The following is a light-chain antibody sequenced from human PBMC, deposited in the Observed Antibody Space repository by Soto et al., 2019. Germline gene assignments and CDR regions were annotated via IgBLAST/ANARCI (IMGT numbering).Light chain of an antibody. Sequence: QLVLTQSSSASASLGSSVKLTCTLSSGHSGYIIAWHQQQPGKAPRFLMKVERSGSYNKGSGVPDRFSGSSSGADRYLTISNLQSEDEADYYCETWDSNTRVFGGGTKLTVL. J-gene: IGLJ3*02. CDR1: SGHSGYI. CDR3: ETWDSNTRV. V-gene: IGLV4-60*03. CDR2: VERSGSY.